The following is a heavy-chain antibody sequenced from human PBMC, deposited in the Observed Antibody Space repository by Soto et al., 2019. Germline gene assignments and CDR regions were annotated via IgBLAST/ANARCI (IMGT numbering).Heavy chain of an antibody. V-gene: IGHV3-15*07. CDR2: IKSKYGGGTT. Sequence: GGSLRLSCAASGFTFSNIWMNWVRQAPGKGLEWVGHIKSKYGGGTTDYTAPVKGRFTISRDDSKNMVYLQMDSLKTEDTAVYYCTTDKGVPNPYDNIWYSVAFDFWGQGVLVTVSS. D-gene: IGHD6-13*01. CDR3: TTDKGVPNPYDNIWYSVAFDF. CDR1: GFTFSNIW. J-gene: IGHJ4*02.